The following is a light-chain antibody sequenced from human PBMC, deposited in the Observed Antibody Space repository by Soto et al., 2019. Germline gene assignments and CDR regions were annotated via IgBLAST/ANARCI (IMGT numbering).Light chain of an antibody. CDR2: LGS. CDR1: QSLLHSNGYNY. V-gene: IGKV2-28*01. CDR3: MQALQTPLT. J-gene: IGKJ4*01. Sequence: DIVMTQSPLSLPVTPGEPASISCRSSQSLLHSNGYNYLDWYLQKPGQSPQLLIYLGSNRASGVPDRFSGSGSRTDFTLKISRVEAEHVGVYYCMQALQTPLTFGGGTKVEIK.